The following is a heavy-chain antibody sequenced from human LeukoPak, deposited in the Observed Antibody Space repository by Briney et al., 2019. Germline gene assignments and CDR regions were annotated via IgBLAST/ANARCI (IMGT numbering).Heavy chain of an antibody. Sequence: ASVKVSCKASGYTFTGYYMHWVRQAPGQGLEWMGWINPNSGGTNYAQKFQDRVSMTRDTSISTAYMHLSRLRSDDTAVYYCARSPHILTGENFDYWGQGTLLTVSS. CDR2: INPNSGGT. CDR3: ARSPHILTGENFDY. V-gene: IGHV1-2*02. CDR1: GYTFTGYY. J-gene: IGHJ4*02. D-gene: IGHD3-9*01.